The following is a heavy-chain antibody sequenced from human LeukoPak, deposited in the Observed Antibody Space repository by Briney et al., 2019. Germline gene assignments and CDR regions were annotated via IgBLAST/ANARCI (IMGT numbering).Heavy chain of an antibody. CDR1: GYTFTSYG. CDR3: ARDLDVLLWFGELSGVAPDAFDI. J-gene: IGHJ3*02. CDR2: ISAYNGIT. Sequence: GASVKVSCKASGYTFTSYGISWVRQPPGQGLEWMGWISAYNGITNYAQKLQGRVTMTTDTSTSTAYMELRSLRSDDTAVYYCARDLDVLLWFGELSGVAPDAFDIWGQGTMVTVSS. D-gene: IGHD3-10*01. V-gene: IGHV1-18*01.